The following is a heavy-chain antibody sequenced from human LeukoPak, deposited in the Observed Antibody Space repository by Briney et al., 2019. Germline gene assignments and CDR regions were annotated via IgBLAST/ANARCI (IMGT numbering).Heavy chain of an antibody. Sequence: PGGSLRLSCAASGFTFDDYAMHWVRQAPGKGLEWVSGISWNSGSIGYADSVKGRFTISRDNAKNSLYLQMNSLRAEDTALYYCAKEDHDAFDIWGQGTMVTVSS. CDR1: GFTFDDYA. J-gene: IGHJ3*02. CDR2: ISWNSGSI. V-gene: IGHV3-9*01. CDR3: AKEDHDAFDI.